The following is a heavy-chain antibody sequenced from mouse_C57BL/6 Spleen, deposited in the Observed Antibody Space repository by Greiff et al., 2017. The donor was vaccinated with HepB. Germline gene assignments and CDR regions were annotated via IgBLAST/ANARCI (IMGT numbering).Heavy chain of an antibody. CDR2: IDPETGGT. Sequence: VQLQQSGAELVRPGASVTLSCKASGYTFTDYEMHWVKQTPVQGLEWIGAIDPETGGTAYNQKFKGKAILTADKSSSTAYMELRSLTSEDSAVYYCTFITTVVEGFAYWGQVTLVTVSA. J-gene: IGHJ3*01. V-gene: IGHV1-15*01. CDR1: GYTFTDYE. D-gene: IGHD1-1*01. CDR3: TFITTVVEGFAY.